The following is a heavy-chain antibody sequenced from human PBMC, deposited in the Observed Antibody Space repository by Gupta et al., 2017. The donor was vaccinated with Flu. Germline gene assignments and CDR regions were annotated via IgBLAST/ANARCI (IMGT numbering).Heavy chain of an antibody. CDR3: ARSYYDSSGSRLVGAFDI. CDR2: IWYDGSNK. V-gene: IGHV3-33*01. CDR1: GFIFSSYG. J-gene: IGHJ3*02. Sequence: QVQLVESGGGVVQPGRSLRLSCAASGFIFSSYGMHWVRQAPGKGLEWVTVIWYDGSNKYYADSVKGRFTISRDNSKNTLYLQMNSLRAEDTAVYYCARSYYDSSGSRLVGAFDIWGQGTMVTVSS. D-gene: IGHD3-22*01.